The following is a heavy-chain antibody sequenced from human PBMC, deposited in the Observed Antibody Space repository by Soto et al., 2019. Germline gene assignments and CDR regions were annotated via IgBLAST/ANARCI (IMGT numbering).Heavy chain of an antibody. V-gene: IGHV3-30*18. Sequence: PGGSLRLSCAASEFTFSSYGMHWVRQAPGKGLEWVALILSIGSSEYYADSVKDRFTISRDNSKNTLYLQMNSLRAEDTAIYYCAQDYGSGTYLLDNWGQGTQVTVSS. CDR3: AQDYGSGTYLLDN. CDR2: ILSIGSSE. CDR1: EFTFSSYG. D-gene: IGHD3-10*01. J-gene: IGHJ4*02.